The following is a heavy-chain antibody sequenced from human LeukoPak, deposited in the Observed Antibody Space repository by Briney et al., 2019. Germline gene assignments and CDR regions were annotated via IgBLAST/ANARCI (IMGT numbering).Heavy chain of an antibody. CDR1: GYRFTSYW. J-gene: IGHJ4*02. CDR2: IYPGDSDT. D-gene: IGHD3-22*01. Sequence: GESLKISCKGSGYRFTSYWIGWVRQMPGKGLEWMGIIYPGDSDTRYSPSFQGQVTISADKSISTAYLQWSSLKASDTAMYYCARLPHSSGYYYYFDYWGQGTLVTVSS. V-gene: IGHV5-51*01. CDR3: ARLPHSSGYYYYFDY.